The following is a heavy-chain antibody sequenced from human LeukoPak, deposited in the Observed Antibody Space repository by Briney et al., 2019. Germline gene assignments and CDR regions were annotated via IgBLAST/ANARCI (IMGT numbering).Heavy chain of an antibody. D-gene: IGHD2-2*01. Sequence: ASVKVSCKASGHTFTSYGISWVRQAPGQGLEWMGWISAYNGNTNYAQKLQGRVTMTTDTSTSTAYMELRSLRSDDTAVYYCARSHIVVVPAASDYWGQGTLVTVSS. CDR3: ARSHIVVVPAASDY. CDR2: ISAYNGNT. V-gene: IGHV1-18*01. J-gene: IGHJ4*02. CDR1: GHTFTSYG.